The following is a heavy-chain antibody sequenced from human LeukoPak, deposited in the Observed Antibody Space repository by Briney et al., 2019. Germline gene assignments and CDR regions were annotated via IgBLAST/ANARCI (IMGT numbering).Heavy chain of an antibody. D-gene: IGHD3-16*01. Sequence: GGSLRLSCAASGFTFSSYSMNWVRQAPEKGLEWVSSISSSSSYIYYADSVKGRFTISRDNAKNSLYLQMNSLRAEDTAVYYCARGEVAFGGVKGYWGQGTLVTVSS. J-gene: IGHJ4*02. V-gene: IGHV3-21*01. CDR2: ISSSSSYI. CDR1: GFTFSSYS. CDR3: ARGEVAFGGVKGY.